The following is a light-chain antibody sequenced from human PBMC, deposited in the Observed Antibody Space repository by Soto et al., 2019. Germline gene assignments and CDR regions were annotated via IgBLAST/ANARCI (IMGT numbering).Light chain of an antibody. Sequence: QSALTQPASVSGSPGQSITISCSDVGSYGVVSWYQQHPGKVPKLMIYDGTQRPSAVSDRFSGSKSANTASLTISGLQADDEADYYCSLDAGPNTYVFGTGTKVTVL. CDR2: DGT. J-gene: IGLJ1*01. CDR3: SLDAGPNTYV. CDR1: DVGSYGV. V-gene: IGLV2-23*01.